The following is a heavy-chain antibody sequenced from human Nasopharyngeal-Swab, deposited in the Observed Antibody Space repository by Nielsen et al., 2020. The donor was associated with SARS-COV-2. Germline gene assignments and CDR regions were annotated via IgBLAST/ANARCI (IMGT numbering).Heavy chain of an antibody. Sequence: SETLSLTCTVSGGSMNSYYWYWIRQPPGKGLEWIGYVFNSGCTESSPSLKRRATIPVDTSNNQFSLKLRSVTAADTAVYFCARVQVDDDFWTGYHFDYWGQGTLVTVSS. CDR3: ARVQVDDDFWTGYHFDY. CDR1: GGSMNSYY. D-gene: IGHD3/OR15-3a*01. V-gene: IGHV4-59*01. CDR2: VFNSGCT. J-gene: IGHJ4*02.